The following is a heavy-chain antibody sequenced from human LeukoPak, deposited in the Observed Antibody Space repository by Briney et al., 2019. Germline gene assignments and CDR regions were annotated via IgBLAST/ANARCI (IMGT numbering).Heavy chain of an antibody. V-gene: IGHV3-21*01. CDR1: GFTFSSYS. D-gene: IGHD2-21*02. Sequence: PGGSLRLSCAASGFTFSSYSMNWVRQAPGKGLEWVSSISSSSSYIYYADSVKGRFTISRDNAKNSLYLQMNSLRAEDTAVYYCARDLGGDCYSCYYYGMDVWGQGTTVTVSS. CDR2: ISSSSSYI. CDR3: ARDLGGDCYSCYYYGMDV. J-gene: IGHJ6*02.